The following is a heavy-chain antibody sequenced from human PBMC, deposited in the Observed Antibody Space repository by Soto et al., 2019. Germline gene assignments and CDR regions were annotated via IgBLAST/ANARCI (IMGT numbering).Heavy chain of an antibody. CDR1: GGSISSYY. V-gene: IGHV4-59*01. CDR3: ARDRDGTNIFDY. J-gene: IGHJ4*02. Sequence: SETLSLTCTVSGGSISSYYWSWIRQPPGKGLEWIGYIYYSGSTNYNPSLKSRVTISVDTSKNQFSLKLSSVTAADTAVYYCARDRDGTNIFDYWGQGTLVTVSS. CDR2: IYYSGST.